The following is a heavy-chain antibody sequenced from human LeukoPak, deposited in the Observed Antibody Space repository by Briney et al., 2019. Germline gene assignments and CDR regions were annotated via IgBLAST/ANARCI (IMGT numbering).Heavy chain of an antibody. CDR1: GFTFSSYA. D-gene: IGHD2-2*01. Sequence: PGGCLRLSCSASGFTFSSYAMHWVRQAPGKGLEWVAVISHDGSNKYFADSVKGRFTISRDNSKNTLYLQMNGLRAEDTAVYYCAKDGCRITSCHVLVDPWGQGTLVTVSS. V-gene: IGHV3-30*18. CDR3: AKDGCRITSCHVLVDP. CDR2: ISHDGSNK. J-gene: IGHJ5*02.